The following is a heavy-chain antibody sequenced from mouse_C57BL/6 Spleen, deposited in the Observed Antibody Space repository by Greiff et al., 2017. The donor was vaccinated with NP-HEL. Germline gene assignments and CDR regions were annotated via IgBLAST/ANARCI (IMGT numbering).Heavy chain of an antibody. CDR3: AREANWDAMDY. J-gene: IGHJ4*01. CDR2: ISDGGSYT. Sequence: EVKVEESGGGLVKPGGSLKLSCAASGFTFSSYAMSWVRQTPEKRLEWVATISDGGSYTYYPDNVKGRFTISRDNAKNNLYLQMSHLKSEDTAMYYCAREANWDAMDYWGQGTSVTVSS. D-gene: IGHD4-1*02. V-gene: IGHV5-4*01. CDR1: GFTFSSYA.